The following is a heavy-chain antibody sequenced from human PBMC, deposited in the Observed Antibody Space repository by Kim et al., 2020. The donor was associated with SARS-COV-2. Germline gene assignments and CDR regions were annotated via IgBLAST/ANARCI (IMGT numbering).Heavy chain of an antibody. CDR1: GGSISSSSYY. J-gene: IGHJ4*02. V-gene: IGHV4-39*01. CDR3: ARLGGAYGSGLFDY. Sequence: SETLSLTCTVSGGSISSSSYYWGWIRQPPGKGLEWIGSIYYSGSTYYNPSLKSRVTISVDTSKNQFSLKLSSVTAADTAVYYCARLGGAYGSGLFDYWGQGTLVTVSS. D-gene: IGHD3-10*01. CDR2: IYYSGST.